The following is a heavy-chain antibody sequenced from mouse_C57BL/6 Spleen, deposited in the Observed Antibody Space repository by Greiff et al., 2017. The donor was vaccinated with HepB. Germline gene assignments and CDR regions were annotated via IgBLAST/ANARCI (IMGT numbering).Heavy chain of an antibody. CDR3: ARSYYGSSYFAY. V-gene: IGHV1-50*01. Sequence: QVQLQQPGAELVKPGASVKLSCKASGYTFTSYWMQWVKQRPGQGLEWIGEIDPSDSYTNYNQKFKGKATLTVDTSSSTAYMQLSSLTSEDSAVYYCARSYYGSSYFAYWGQGTLVTVSA. CDR1: GYTFTSYW. J-gene: IGHJ3*01. D-gene: IGHD1-1*01. CDR2: IDPSDSYT.